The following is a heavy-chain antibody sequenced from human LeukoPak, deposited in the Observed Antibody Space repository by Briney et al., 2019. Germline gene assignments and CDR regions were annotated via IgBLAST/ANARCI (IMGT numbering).Heavy chain of an antibody. CDR3: AKDRYSYAFEYSDS. Sequence: QPGGSLRLSCAASGFTFSSYGMHWVRQAPGKGLEWVAVISYDGSNNYYADSVKGRFTISRDNSKNTLYLQMNSLRAEDTAVYYCAKDRYSYAFEYSDSWGQGTLVTVSS. J-gene: IGHJ4*02. V-gene: IGHV3-30*18. CDR2: ISYDGSNN. CDR1: GFTFSSYG. D-gene: IGHD5-18*01.